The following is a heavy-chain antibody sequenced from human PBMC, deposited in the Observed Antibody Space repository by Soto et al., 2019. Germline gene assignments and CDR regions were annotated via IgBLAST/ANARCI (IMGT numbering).Heavy chain of an antibody. J-gene: IGHJ6*02. CDR2: ISAYNGNT. V-gene: IGHV1-18*01. CDR1: GYTFTSYG. CDR3: ARGPLTGTHDYYYYGMDV. Sequence: ASVKFSCKASGYTFTSYGISWVRQAPGQGLEWMGWISAYNGNTNYAQKLQGRVTMTTDTSTSTAYMELRSLRSDDTAVYYCARGPLTGTHDYYYYGMDVWGQGTTVTVSS. D-gene: IGHD1-7*01.